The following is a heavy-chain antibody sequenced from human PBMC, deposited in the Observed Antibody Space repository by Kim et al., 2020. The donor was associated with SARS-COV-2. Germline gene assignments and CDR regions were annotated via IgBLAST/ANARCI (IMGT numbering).Heavy chain of an antibody. CDR3: ARVAVRGCSTSCYGYFDY. D-gene: IGHD2-2*01. V-gene: IGHV3-21*01. J-gene: IGHJ4*02. CDR1: GFTFNSYS. CDR2: ISSSSSYI. Sequence: GGSLRLSCAASGFTFNSYSMNWVRQAPGKGLEWVSSISSSSSYIYYADSVKGRFTISRDNAKNSLYLQMNSLRAEDTAVYYCARVAVRGCSTSCYGYFDYWGQGTLVTVSS.